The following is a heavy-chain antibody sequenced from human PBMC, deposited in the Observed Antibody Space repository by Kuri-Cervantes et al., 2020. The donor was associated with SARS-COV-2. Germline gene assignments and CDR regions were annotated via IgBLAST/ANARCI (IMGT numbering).Heavy chain of an antibody. D-gene: IGHD4-17*01. J-gene: IGHJ4*02. CDR2: ISYDGSNK. Sequence: GGSLRLSCAASGFTFSSYGMHWVRQAAGKGLEWVAVISYDGSNKYYVDSVKGRFTISRDNAKNSLYLQMNSLRAEDTAVYYCARANTYGDYVLDYWGQGTLVTVYS. CDR1: GFTFSSYG. CDR3: ARANTYGDYVLDY. V-gene: IGHV3-30*03.